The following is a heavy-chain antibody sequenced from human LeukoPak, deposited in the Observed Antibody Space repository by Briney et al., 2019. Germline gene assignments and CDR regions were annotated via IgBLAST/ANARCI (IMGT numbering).Heavy chain of an antibody. Sequence: ASVKASCKASGYTFTGYYMHWVRQAPGQGLEWMGWINPNSGGTNYAQKFQGRVTMTRDTPISTAYMELSRLRSDDTAVYYCAREGGATLWFDPWGQGTLVTVSS. CDR1: GYTFTGYY. V-gene: IGHV1-2*02. CDR2: INPNSGGT. CDR3: AREGGATLWFDP. D-gene: IGHD1-26*01. J-gene: IGHJ5*02.